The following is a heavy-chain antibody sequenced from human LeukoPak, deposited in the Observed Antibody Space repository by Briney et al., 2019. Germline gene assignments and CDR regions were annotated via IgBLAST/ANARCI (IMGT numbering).Heavy chain of an antibody. CDR2: ISGSGGST. CDR1: GFTFSSYA. D-gene: IGHD4-17*01. CDR3: AKGTTVTTSRAFDI. Sequence: GWSLRLSCAASGFTFSSYAMTWVRQAPGKGLEWVSSISGSGGSTYYADSVKGRFTISRDNSKNTLYLQMNSLRAEDTAAYYCAKGTTVTTSRAFDIWGQGTMVTVSS. V-gene: IGHV3-23*01. J-gene: IGHJ3*02.